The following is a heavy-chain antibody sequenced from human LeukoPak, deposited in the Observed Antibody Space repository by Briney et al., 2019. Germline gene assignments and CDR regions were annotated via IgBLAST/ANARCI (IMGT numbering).Heavy chain of an antibody. CDR2: ITSSGDTI. Sequence: GGSLRLSCAASGFTFRSYAMNWVRQAPGKGLEWVSYITSSGDTISYADSVKGRFTISRDDAQNSLFLQMNSLRAEDTAVYYCARDEYTTPTDTFYYGMDVWGQGTTVTVSS. CDR3: ARDEYTTPTDTFYYGMDV. CDR1: GFTFRSYA. D-gene: IGHD6-6*01. J-gene: IGHJ6*02. V-gene: IGHV3-48*01.